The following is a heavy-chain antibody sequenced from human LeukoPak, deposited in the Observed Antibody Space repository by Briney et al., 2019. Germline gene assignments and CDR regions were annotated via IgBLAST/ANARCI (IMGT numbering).Heavy chain of an antibody. Sequence: PGRSLRLSCAASGFTFSSYGMHWVRQAPGKGLEWVAVIWYDGSNKYYADSVKRRFTISKDNSKNTLYLQMNSLRAEDTAVYYCARQTSGYPWYFDYWGQGTLVTVSS. V-gene: IGHV3-33*01. D-gene: IGHD3-22*01. J-gene: IGHJ4*02. CDR2: IWYDGSNK. CDR1: GFTFSSYG. CDR3: ARQTSGYPWYFDY.